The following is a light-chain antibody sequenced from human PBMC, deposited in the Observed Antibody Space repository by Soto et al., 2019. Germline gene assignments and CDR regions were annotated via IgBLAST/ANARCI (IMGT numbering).Light chain of an antibody. CDR2: DSY. Sequence: EVVLTQSPVTLSLSPGERATLSCRASQSFRGLLAWYQQKPGQAPRLLIYDSYNRATGIPPRFSGSGSGTDFTLTISSLEPEDFATCYCQQFDDYPFTFGPGTKVDI. CDR1: QSFRGL. J-gene: IGKJ3*01. CDR3: QQFDDYPFT. V-gene: IGKV3-11*01.